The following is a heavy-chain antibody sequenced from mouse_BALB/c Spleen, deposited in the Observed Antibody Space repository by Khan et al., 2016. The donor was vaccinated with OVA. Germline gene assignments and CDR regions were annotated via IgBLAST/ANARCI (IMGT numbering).Heavy chain of an antibody. CDR2: IRYSGNT. J-gene: IGHJ2*01. V-gene: IGHV3-2*02. Sequence: VKLLESGPGLVKPSQSLSLTCTVTGYSITSDYTWNWILQFPGNKLEWMCFIRYSGNTNYNPSLKSRISITPDTSKNQFFLQLNSVTTEDTATFGCARVYGGDLDYGGQGTTLTVSS. D-gene: IGHD1-1*01. CDR3: ARVYGGDLDY. CDR1: GYSITSDYT.